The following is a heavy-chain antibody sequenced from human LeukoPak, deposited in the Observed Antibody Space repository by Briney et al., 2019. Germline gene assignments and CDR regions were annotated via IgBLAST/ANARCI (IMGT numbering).Heavy chain of an antibody. CDR3: ASAGIAVTVFRSGVQH. CDR2: ISNSGGHT. Sequence: PGGSLRLSCAASGFTFSSSAMAWVRQAPGKGLEWVSVISNSGGHTYYADSAKGRFTISRDNSKDTLYLQMNSLRAEDTAVYYCASAGIAVTVFRSGVQHWGQGTLVTVSS. J-gene: IGHJ1*01. V-gene: IGHV3-23*01. D-gene: IGHD2-21*02. CDR1: GFTFSSSA.